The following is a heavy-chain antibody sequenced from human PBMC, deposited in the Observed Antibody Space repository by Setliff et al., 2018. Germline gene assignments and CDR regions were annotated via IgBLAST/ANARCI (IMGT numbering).Heavy chain of an antibody. V-gene: IGHV4-61*02. CDR1: GGSITSGSYY. CDR2: LHTSGTT. Sequence: PSETLSLTCAVSGGSITSGSYYWSWIRQPAGEGLEWIGRLHTSGTTVYNPSLKGRVTISADTSTNHFSLKLTSVTAADTAVYYCARDNTIVGATDYWGQGALVTV. CDR3: ARDNTIVGATDY. J-gene: IGHJ4*02. D-gene: IGHD1-26*01.